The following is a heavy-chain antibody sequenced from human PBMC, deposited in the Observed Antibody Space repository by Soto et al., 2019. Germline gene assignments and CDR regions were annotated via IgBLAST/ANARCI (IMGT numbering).Heavy chain of an antibody. CDR1: GGSVSSGSYY. V-gene: IGHV4-61*01. D-gene: IGHD3-22*01. J-gene: IGHJ4*02. Sequence: QVQLQESGPGLVKPSETLSLTCTVSGGSVSSGSYYWSWIRQPPGKGLEWIGYIYYSGSTNYNPSLKSRVTISVDTSKNQFSLKLSSVTAADTAVYYCARVGYDSSGYYVNWGQGTLVTVSS. CDR2: IYYSGST. CDR3: ARVGYDSSGYYVN.